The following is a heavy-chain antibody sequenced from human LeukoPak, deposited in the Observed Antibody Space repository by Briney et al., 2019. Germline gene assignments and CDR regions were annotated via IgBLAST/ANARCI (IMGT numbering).Heavy chain of an antibody. CDR2: INPNSGGT. Sequence: GASVKVSCKASGYTFTGYYMHWVRQAPGQGLEWMGWINPNSGGTNYAQKFQGRVTMTRDTSISTAYMELSRLRSDDTAVYYCARDPDLYCSGGSCYSYFDYWGQGTLVTVSS. V-gene: IGHV1-2*02. D-gene: IGHD2-15*01. J-gene: IGHJ4*02. CDR3: ARDPDLYCSGGSCYSYFDY. CDR1: GYTFTGYY.